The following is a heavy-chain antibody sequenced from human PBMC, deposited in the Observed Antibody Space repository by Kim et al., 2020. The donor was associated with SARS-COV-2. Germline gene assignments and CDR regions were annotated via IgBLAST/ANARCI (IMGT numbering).Heavy chain of an antibody. CDR2: ISAYNGNT. V-gene: IGHV1-18*01. Sequence: ASVKVSCKASGYTFTSYGISWVRQAPGQGLEWMGRISAYNGNTNYAQKLQGRVTMTTDTSTSTAYMELRSLRSDDTAVYYCARMYYYESSGYYFGAFDIWGQGTMVTVSS. CDR1: GYTFTSYG. D-gene: IGHD3-22*01. J-gene: IGHJ3*02. CDR3: ARMYYYESSGYYFGAFDI.